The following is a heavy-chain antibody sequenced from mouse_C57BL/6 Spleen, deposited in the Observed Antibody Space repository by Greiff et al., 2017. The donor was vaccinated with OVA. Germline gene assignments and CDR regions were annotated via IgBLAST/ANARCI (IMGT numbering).Heavy chain of an antibody. V-gene: IGHV5-16*01. J-gene: IGHJ2*01. CDR2: INYDGSST. CDR3: ARERYDYGFDY. D-gene: IGHD2-4*01. Sequence: EVKLVESEGGLVQPGSSMKLSCTASGFTFSDYYMAWVRQVPEKGLEWVANINYDGSSTYYLDSLKSRFIISRDNAKNILYLQMSSLKSEDTATYYCARERYDYGFDYWGQGTTLTVSS. CDR1: GFTFSDYY.